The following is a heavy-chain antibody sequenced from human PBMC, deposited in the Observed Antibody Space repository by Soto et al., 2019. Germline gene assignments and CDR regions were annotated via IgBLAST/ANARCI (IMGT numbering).Heavy chain of an antibody. V-gene: IGHV3-9*01. CDR3: ARGSHSDYGDYGYFEF. CDR1: VFTFDDFA. CDR2: INWNTVNI. J-gene: IGHJ4*02. Sequence: SLVLSCTSSVFTFDDFAMDWVGQVPGKGLEWVSGINWNTVNIAYADSVKGRFTISRDNGKNSLYLQMNSLKTEDTALYYCARGSHSDYGDYGYFEFWGQGAMVTVSS. D-gene: IGHD4-17*01.